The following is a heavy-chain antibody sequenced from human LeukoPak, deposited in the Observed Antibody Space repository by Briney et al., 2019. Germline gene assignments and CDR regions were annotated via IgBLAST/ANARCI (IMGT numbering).Heavy chain of an antibody. V-gene: IGHV4-34*01. J-gene: IGHJ4*02. CDR1: GGSFSGYY. Sequence: PSETLSLTCAVYGGSFSGYYWNWIRQPPGKGLEWIGEINHRGSTNYNPSLKSRVSISVDTSKNQFSLKLSSVTAADTAVYYCARGRTTYDYAWGSYRPPDYWGQGTLVTVSS. D-gene: IGHD3-16*02. CDR2: INHRGST. CDR3: ARGRTTYDYAWGSYRPPDY.